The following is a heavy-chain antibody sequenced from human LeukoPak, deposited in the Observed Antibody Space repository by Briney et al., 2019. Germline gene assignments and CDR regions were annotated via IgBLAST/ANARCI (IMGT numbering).Heavy chain of an antibody. Sequence: ASVKVSCKASGYTFTSYAMHWVRQAPGQRLEWMGWINAGNGNTKYSQKFQGRVTITRDTSASTAYMELSSLRSEDTAVYYCARGRTRYFDWLLWNYWGQGTLVTVSS. J-gene: IGHJ4*02. CDR2: INAGNGNT. V-gene: IGHV1-3*01. CDR3: ARGRTRYFDWLLWNY. D-gene: IGHD3-9*01. CDR1: GYTFTSYA.